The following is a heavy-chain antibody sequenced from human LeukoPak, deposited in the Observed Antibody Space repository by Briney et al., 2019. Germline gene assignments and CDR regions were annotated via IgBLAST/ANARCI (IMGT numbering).Heavy chain of an antibody. D-gene: IGHD6-19*01. CDR1: GFTFSSYG. J-gene: IGHJ3*02. V-gene: IGHV3-30*02. CDR3: ARVGSGVYGAFVI. CDR2: IRYDGSNK. Sequence: PGGSLRLSCAASGFTFSSYGMHWVRQAPGKGLEGLAFIRYDGSNKYYADSVKGRFTISRDNSKNTLYLQMNSLRDEDTAVYYCARVGSGVYGAFVIWGQGKMVTVSS.